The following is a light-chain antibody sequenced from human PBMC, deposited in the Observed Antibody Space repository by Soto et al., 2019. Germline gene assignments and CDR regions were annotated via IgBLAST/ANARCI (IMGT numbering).Light chain of an antibody. Sequence: DIQMTQSPSSLSASVGDRVTITCRASKGISNDLAWYQQKPGKVPKILLYAASTLQSGVPSRFSGSGSGTDLTLTISSLQPEDVATYYCQKYNSAPSTFGQGTKVEIK. CDR1: KGISND. V-gene: IGKV1-27*01. J-gene: IGKJ1*01. CDR3: QKYNSAPST. CDR2: AAS.